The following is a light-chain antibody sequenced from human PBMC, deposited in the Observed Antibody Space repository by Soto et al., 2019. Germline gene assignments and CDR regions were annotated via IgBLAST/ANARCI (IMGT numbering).Light chain of an antibody. Sequence: EIVLTQSPGTLSLSPGERATLSCRASQSVSSSYLAWYQQKPGQAPRLLIYGASSRATGIPDRFSGSGSGTDFTLTISRLEPEDFVVYYCQQYGSSLTSGGGTKVDIK. CDR1: QSVSSSY. J-gene: IGKJ4*01. CDR3: QQYGSSLT. CDR2: GAS. V-gene: IGKV3-20*01.